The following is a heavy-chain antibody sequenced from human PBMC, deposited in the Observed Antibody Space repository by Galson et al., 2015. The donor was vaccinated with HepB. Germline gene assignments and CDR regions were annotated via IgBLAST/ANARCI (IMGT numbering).Heavy chain of an antibody. D-gene: IGHD2-15*01. V-gene: IGHV3-30*04. Sequence: SLRLSCAASGFTFSHYAMHWVRQAPGKGLEWVALLSFDGSIEYHADSVKDRFTISRDNSKNTLYLQMSSLRPEDTAVYYCARIKTSSCSGGSCFQRPYHYHNGMDVWGQGTTVTVSS. CDR2: LSFDGSIE. J-gene: IGHJ6*02. CDR3: ARIKTSSCSGGSCFQRPYHYHNGMDV. CDR1: GFTFSHYA.